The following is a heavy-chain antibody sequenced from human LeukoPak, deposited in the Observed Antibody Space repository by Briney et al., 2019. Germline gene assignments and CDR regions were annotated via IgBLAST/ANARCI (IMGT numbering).Heavy chain of an antibody. CDR1: AFTFSDCH. Sequence: GGSLRLSCSVYAFTFSDCHMGWIRQAPGKGLEWVAYIRSSGSTISYADSVKGRFTISRDNAKNSLYLQMNSLRAEDPAVYYCARDMVVDGRGTMNIYYFYIDVWGKGTTVTVSS. CDR3: ARDMVVDGRGTMNIYYFYIDV. V-gene: IGHV3-11*04. D-gene: IGHD3-10*01. J-gene: IGHJ6*03. CDR2: IRSSGSTI.